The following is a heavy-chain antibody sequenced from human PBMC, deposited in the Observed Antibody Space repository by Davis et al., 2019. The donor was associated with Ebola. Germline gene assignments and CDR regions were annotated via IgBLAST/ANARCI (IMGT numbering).Heavy chain of an antibody. J-gene: IGHJ4*02. CDR2: ITNNSRTI. Sequence: PGGSLRLSCAASGFTFSSYSMNWVRQAPGKGLEWISYITNNSRTIYYADSVKGRFTISRDNAKSSLYLQMNGLRDEDTAVYYCATAVLDYWGQGTLVTVSS. CDR1: GFTFSSYS. V-gene: IGHV3-48*02. CDR3: ATAVLDY. D-gene: IGHD6-19*01.